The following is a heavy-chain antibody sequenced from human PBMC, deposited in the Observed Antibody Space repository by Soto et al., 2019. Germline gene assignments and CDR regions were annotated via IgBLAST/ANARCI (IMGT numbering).Heavy chain of an antibody. Sequence: EVQLVESGGGLVQPGRSLRLSCAASGFTFDDYAMHWVRQAPGKGLEWVSGISWNSGSIGYADSVKGRFTISRDNAKNSLYLQMSSLRAEDTALYYCAKGLGRYCSGGSCDYWYFDLWGRGTLVTVSS. CDR1: GFTFDDYA. CDR2: ISWNSGSI. CDR3: AKGLGRYCSGGSCDYWYFDL. J-gene: IGHJ2*01. V-gene: IGHV3-9*01. D-gene: IGHD2-15*01.